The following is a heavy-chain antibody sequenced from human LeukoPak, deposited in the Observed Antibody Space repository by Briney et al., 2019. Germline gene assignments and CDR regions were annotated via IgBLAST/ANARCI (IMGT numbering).Heavy chain of an antibody. V-gene: IGHV4-59*08. CDR2: VHYSGST. J-gene: IGHJ4*02. CDR3: ARYSGFDGDYFDY. D-gene: IGHD5-12*01. Sequence: PSETLSLTCTVSGGSISRYYWSWIRQPPGKGLEWIGYVHYSGSTNHNASLKSRVTISVQTSKNQFSLRLTSLTAADTAVYYCARYSGFDGDYFDYWGQGTLVTVSS. CDR1: GGSISRYY.